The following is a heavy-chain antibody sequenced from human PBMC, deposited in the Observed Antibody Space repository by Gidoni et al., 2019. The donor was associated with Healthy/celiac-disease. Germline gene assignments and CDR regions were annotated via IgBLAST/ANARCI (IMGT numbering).Heavy chain of an antibody. CDR3: ARTPLYSSGWYY. D-gene: IGHD6-19*01. CDR1: GGSFSGYY. Sequence: QVQLQQWGAGLLKPSETLSLTCAVSGGSFSGYYWSWIRQPPGKGLEWIGAINHSGSTNYNPSLKSRVTISVDTSKNQFSLKLSAVTAADTAVYYCARTPLYSSGWYYWGQGTLVTVSS. J-gene: IGHJ4*02. CDR2: INHSGST. V-gene: IGHV4-34*01.